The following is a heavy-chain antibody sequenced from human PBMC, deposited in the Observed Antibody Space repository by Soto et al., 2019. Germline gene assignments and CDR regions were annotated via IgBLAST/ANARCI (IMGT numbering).Heavy chain of an antibody. V-gene: IGHV4-59*01. Sequence: SETLSLTCTVSGGSISSYYWSWIRQPPGKGLEWIGYIYYSGSTNYNPSLKSRVTISVDTSKNQFSLKLSSVTAADTAVYYCARVTILYYFDYWGQGTLVTVSS. D-gene: IGHD3-3*01. CDR1: GGSISSYY. CDR3: ARVTILYYFDY. J-gene: IGHJ4*02. CDR2: IYYSGST.